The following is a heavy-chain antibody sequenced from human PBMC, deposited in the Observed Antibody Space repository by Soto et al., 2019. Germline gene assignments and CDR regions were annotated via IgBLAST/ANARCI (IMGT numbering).Heavy chain of an antibody. CDR3: ARDTYSSSSELDP. Sequence: ASVKVSCKAAGYTFTSYYMHWVRQAPGQRLEWIRIINTSGGSTSYAQKFQGRVTMTRDTSTSTVYMELSSLRSDDTAVYYCARDTYSSSSELDPWGQGTLVTVSS. V-gene: IGHV1-46*01. J-gene: IGHJ5*02. D-gene: IGHD6-13*01. CDR2: INTSGGST. CDR1: GYTFTSYY.